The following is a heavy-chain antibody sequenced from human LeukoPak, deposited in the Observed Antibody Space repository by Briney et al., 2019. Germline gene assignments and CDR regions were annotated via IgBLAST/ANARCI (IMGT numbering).Heavy chain of an antibody. CDR3: ARVESNYGLCYFDY. V-gene: IGHV4-59*01. J-gene: IGHJ4*02. D-gene: IGHD3-10*01. CDR2: VLYSGST. Sequence: PSETLSLTCTVSGGSISGYCWSWIRQPPGKGLEWIGYVLYSGSTNYNPSLKSRVTISVDMSENQFSLKLSSVTAADTAVYYCARVESNYGLCYFDYWGQGTLVTVSS. CDR1: GGSISGYC.